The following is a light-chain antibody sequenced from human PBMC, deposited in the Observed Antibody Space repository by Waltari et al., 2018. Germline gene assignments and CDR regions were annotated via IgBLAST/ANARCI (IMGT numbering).Light chain of an antibody. CDR2: DAT. V-gene: IGKV3-11*01. J-gene: IGKJ4*01. Sequence: EIVLTQSPATLSLSPGERATLSCRARQTVSSYLAWYQQKPGQAPRLLIYDATNRANDLPARFSGSGSGTDFTFTISRLKPEDFAVYYCQQRSNWPLTFGGGTKVEIK. CDR3: QQRSNWPLT. CDR1: QTVSSY.